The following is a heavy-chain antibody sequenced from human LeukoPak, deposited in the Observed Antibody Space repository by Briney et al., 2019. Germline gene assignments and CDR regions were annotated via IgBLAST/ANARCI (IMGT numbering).Heavy chain of an antibody. D-gene: IGHD3-10*01. J-gene: IGHJ5*02. CDR2: INPNSGGT. Sequence: GASVKVSCKSSEYIFSDNYMHWVRQAPGQGLEWMGWINPNSGGTNYAQKFQGRVTMTRNTSISTAYMELSGLRSEDTAVYYCARVGYGSGSPNWFDPWGQGTLVTVSS. V-gene: IGHV1-2*02. CDR1: EYIFSDNY. CDR3: ARVGYGSGSPNWFDP.